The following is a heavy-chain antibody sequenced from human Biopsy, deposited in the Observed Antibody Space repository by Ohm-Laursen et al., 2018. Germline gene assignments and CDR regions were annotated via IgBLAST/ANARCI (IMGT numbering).Heavy chain of an antibody. J-gene: IGHJ6*02. CDR1: GYSVTNDYY. D-gene: IGHD5-12*01. CDR3: ARVAGGYAYYYGMDV. CDR2: IYYDGIT. Sequence: SETLSLTWAVSGYSVTNDYYWGWIRQPPGKGLEWIGNIYYDGITYYNPPLKRRVAMSVDTSKNQFSLRLTSGTAADTAVYYCARVAGGYAYYYGMDVWGQGTTVIVSS. V-gene: IGHV4-38-2*01.